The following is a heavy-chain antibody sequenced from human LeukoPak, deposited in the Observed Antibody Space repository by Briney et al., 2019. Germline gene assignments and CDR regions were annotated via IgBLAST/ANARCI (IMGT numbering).Heavy chain of an antibody. V-gene: IGHV4-30-4*01. J-gene: IGHJ2*01. CDR3: ARGRGSSGWYIYWYFDL. CDR1: GGSITSGEHY. D-gene: IGHD6-19*01. CDR2: INHSGST. Sequence: SQTLSLTCTVSGGSITSGEHYCSWIRQPPGKGLEWIGEINHSGSTNYNPSLKSRVTISVDTSKNQFSLKLSSVTAADTAVYYCARGRGSSGWYIYWYFDLWGRGTLVTVSS.